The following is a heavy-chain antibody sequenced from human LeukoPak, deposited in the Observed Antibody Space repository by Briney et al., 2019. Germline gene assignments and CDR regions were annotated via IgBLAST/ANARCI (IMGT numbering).Heavy chain of an antibody. CDR2: IGANVGST. J-gene: IGHJ6*02. D-gene: IGHD2-8*02. V-gene: IGHV3-23*01. CDR1: GFTFSTFA. Sequence: GGSLRLSCVASGFTFSTFAMYWLRQAPGKGLEWVSAIGANVGSTSYADSVRGRFTISRDNSRNTLYLQMSSLRTDDTATYYCTKSTDYWYYGMDVWGQGITVTVSS. CDR3: TKSTDYWYYGMDV.